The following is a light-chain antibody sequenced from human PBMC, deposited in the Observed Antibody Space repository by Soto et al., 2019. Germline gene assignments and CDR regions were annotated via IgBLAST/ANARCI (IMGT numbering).Light chain of an antibody. CDR2: TNT. V-gene: IGLV1-40*01. CDR1: NSNIGAGYD. CDR3: QSYDSSLSDLV. J-gene: IGLJ2*01. Sequence: QSVLTQPPSVSGAPGQRVTISCTGSNSNIGAGYDVHWYQQLPGTAPKLLIYTNTNRPSGVPDRFSGSKSGTSASLAITGLQAEDEADYYCQSYDSSLSDLVFGGGTKLTVL.